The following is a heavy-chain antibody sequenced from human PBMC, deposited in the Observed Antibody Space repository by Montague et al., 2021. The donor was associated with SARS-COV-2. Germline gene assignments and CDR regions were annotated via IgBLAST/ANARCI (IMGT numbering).Heavy chain of an antibody. CDR2: IYYSGST. J-gene: IGHJ4*02. CDR3: ASQVPDFCSGIDY. V-gene: IGHV4-59*01. Sequence: SETLSLTCTVSGGSIRSYYWSWIRQPPGKGLEWIGYIYYSGSTNYNPSLKSRVTISVDTSKNQFSLKLNSVTAADTAVYYCASQVPDFCSGIDYWGQGTLVTVSS. D-gene: IGHD3-3*01. CDR1: GGSIRSYY.